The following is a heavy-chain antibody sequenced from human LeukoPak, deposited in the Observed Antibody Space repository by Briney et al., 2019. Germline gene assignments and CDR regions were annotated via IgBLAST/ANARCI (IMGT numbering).Heavy chain of an antibody. J-gene: IGHJ4*02. CDR3: GRDKED. CDR2: ISSLSTSI. V-gene: IGHV3-11*04. CDR1: GFTFSGYY. Sequence: GGSLKLSCAASGFTFSGYYMSWIRQAPGKGLEWVSYISSLSTSIYYTDSVKGRFTISRDNAKNSLYLQMNNLRAEDTAVYYCGRDKEDWGQGTLVTVSS.